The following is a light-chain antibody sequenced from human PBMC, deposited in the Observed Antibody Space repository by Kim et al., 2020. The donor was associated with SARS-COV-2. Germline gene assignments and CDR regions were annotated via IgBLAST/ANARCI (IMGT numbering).Light chain of an antibody. CDR3: RSYDRSLSGRV. V-gene: IGLV1-40*01. CDR1: STNIGGGYD. J-gene: IGLJ2*01. Sequence: KVTITCSGGSTNIGGGYDDHWYQQRPGTAPNHLIYGNTNRPSGVPDQFSGAKSGTSASLAITGVQAEEESDYYCRSYDRSLSGRVFGGGTQLTVL. CDR2: GNT.